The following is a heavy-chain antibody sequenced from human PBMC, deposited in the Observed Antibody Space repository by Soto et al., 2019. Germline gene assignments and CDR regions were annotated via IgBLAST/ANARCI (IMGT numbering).Heavy chain of an antibody. CDR3: ARDSTGSGLDYGMDV. CDR1: GFTFNDHY. Sequence: QVQLVESGGGLVKPGGSLRLSCAASGFTFNDHYMTWIRQAPGKGLEWVSIISSDSIYTNSAASVKGRCTISRDNANNLLYLQMSGLRVEDTAAYYCARDSTGSGLDYGMDVWGQGTTVAVSS. J-gene: IGHJ6*02. V-gene: IGHV3-11*06. D-gene: IGHD3-10*01. CDR2: ISSDSIYT.